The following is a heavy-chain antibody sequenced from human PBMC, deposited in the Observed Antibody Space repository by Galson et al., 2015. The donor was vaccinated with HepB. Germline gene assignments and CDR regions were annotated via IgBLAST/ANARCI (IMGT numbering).Heavy chain of an antibody. CDR1: GFTFSSYG. V-gene: IGHV3-30*18. CDR2: ISYDGSNK. J-gene: IGHJ4*02. D-gene: IGHD3-3*01. CDR3: AKERGGIFGVVIIPDISYFDY. Sequence: SLRLSCAASGFTFSSYGMHWVRQAPGKGLEWVAVISYDGSNKYYADSVKGRFTISRDNSKNTLYLQMSSLRAEDTAVYYCAKERGGIFGVVIIPDISYFDYWGQGTLVTVSS.